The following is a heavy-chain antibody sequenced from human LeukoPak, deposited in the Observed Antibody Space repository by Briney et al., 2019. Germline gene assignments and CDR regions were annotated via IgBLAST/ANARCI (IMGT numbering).Heavy chain of an antibody. D-gene: IGHD1-26*01. CDR2: IRYDGSNK. V-gene: IGHV3-30*02. CDR1: GFTFSSYG. Sequence: QPGGSLRLSCAASGFTFSSYGMHWVRQAPGKGLEWVAFIRYDGSNKYYADSVKGRFTISRDNSKNTLYLQMNSLRAEDTAAYYCAKDSSLGATTPCFDYWGQGTLVTVSS. CDR3: AKDSSLGATTPCFDY. J-gene: IGHJ4*02.